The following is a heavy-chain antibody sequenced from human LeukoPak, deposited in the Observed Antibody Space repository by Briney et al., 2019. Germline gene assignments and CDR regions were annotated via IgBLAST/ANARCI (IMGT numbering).Heavy chain of an antibody. CDR3: ARDFSLYSNYPTYYYYGMDV. Sequence: PGGSLRLSCAASGFTVSSNYMSWVRQAPGKGLEWVSVIYSGGSTYYADSVKGRFTISRDNSKNTLYLQMNSLRAEDTAVYYCARDFSLYSNYPTYYYYGMDVWGQGTTVTVSS. CDR2: IYSGGST. J-gene: IGHJ6*02. D-gene: IGHD4-11*01. CDR1: GFTVSSNY. V-gene: IGHV3-66*01.